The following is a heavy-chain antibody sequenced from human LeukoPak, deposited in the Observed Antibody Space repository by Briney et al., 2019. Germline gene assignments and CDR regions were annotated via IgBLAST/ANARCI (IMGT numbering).Heavy chain of an antibody. J-gene: IGHJ6*03. CDR2: IIPIFGTA. CDR1: GYTFTGYY. Sequence: ASVKVSCKASGYTFTGYYMHWVRQAPGQGLEWMGGIIPIFGTASYAQKFQGRVTITADESTSTAYMELSSLRSEDTAVYYCARGRPSYCSSTSCQGDYYYYMDVWGKGTTVTVSS. CDR3: ARGRPSYCSSTSCQGDYYYYMDV. D-gene: IGHD2-2*01. V-gene: IGHV1-69*13.